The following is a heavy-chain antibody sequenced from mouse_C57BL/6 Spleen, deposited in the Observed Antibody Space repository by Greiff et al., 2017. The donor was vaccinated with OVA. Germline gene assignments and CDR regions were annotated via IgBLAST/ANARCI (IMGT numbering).Heavy chain of an antibody. CDR3: ARYLLRSYFDY. V-gene: IGHV7-3*01. Sequence: EVHLVESGGGLVQPGGSLSLSCAASGFTFTDYYMSWVRQPPGKALEWLGFIRNKANGYTTEYSASVKGRFTISRDNSQSILYLQMNALRAEDSATYYCARYLLRSYFDYWGQGTTLTVSS. CDR1: GFTFTDYY. J-gene: IGHJ2*01. CDR2: IRNKANGYTT. D-gene: IGHD1-1*01.